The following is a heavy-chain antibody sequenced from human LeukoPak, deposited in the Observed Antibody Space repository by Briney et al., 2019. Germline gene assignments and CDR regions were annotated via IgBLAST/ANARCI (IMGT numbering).Heavy chain of an antibody. CDR3: AYSGSYGHLGY. J-gene: IGHJ4*02. CDR2: IYSSVST. CDR1: GGSISSNAYY. Sequence: SGTLSLTCAVSGGSISSNAYYWAWIRQPPGKGLEWIGSIYSSVSTYYNPSLKSRVTISVDTSKNQFSLRLSSVTAADTALYYCAYSGSYGHLGYWGQGIPVTVSS. D-gene: IGHD1-26*01. V-gene: IGHV4-39*01.